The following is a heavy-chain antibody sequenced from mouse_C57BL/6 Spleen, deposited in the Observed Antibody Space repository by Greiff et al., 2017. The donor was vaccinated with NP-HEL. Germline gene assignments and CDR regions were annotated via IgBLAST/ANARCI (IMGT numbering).Heavy chain of an antibody. Sequence: QVHVKQSGAELVKPGASVKISCTASGYAFSSYWMNWVKQRPGKGLEWIGQIYPGDGDTKYNGKFKGKATLTADKSSSTAYLQLSSLTTEDSAVYFCARSGSKKYFDVWGTGTTVTVSS. CDR2: IYPGDGDT. CDR1: GYAFSSYW. D-gene: IGHD1-1*01. J-gene: IGHJ1*03. V-gene: IGHV1-80*01. CDR3: ARSGSKKYFDV.